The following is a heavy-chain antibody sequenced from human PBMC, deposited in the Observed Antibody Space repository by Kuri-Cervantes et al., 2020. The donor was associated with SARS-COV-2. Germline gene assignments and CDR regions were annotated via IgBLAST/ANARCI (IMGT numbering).Heavy chain of an antibody. CDR3: AKDLAHSGSYYNHWGFDY. V-gene: IGHV3-23*01. CDR2: ISGSGGST. Sequence: GESLKISWAASGFTFSSYAMSWVRQAPGKGLEWVSAISGSGGSTYYADSVKGRFTISRDNSKNTLYLQMNSLRAEDTAVYYCAKDLAHSGSYYNHWGFDYWGQGTLVTVYS. D-gene: IGHD1-26*01. CDR1: GFTFSSYA. J-gene: IGHJ4*02.